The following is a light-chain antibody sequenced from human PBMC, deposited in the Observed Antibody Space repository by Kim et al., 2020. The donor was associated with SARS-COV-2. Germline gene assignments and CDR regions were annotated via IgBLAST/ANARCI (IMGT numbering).Light chain of an antibody. V-gene: IGLV3-19*01. CDR3: NSRDSRGNHGWV. CDR1: SLRSYY. J-gene: IGLJ3*02. Sequence: SSELTQDPAVSVALGQTVRITCQGDSLRSYYASWYQQKPGQAPVLVIYGKNNRPSGIPDRFSGSSSGNTASLTITGAQAEDDADYYCNSRDSRGNHGWVF. CDR2: GKN.